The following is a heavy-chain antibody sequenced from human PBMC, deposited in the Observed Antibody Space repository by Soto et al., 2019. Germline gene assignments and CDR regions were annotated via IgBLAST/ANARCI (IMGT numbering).Heavy chain of an antibody. V-gene: IGHV1-18*01. J-gene: IGHJ4*02. CDR3: SRGMYGDY. Sequence: QVHLVQSGAEVKKPGASVKVSCKGSGYAFTTYGITWVRQAPGQGLEWMGWISAHNGNTNYAQKPQGRLTVTRDTSTSTAYMELRSLRSDVTAVYYCSRGMYGDYWGPGALVSVSS. CDR1: GYAFTTYG. CDR2: ISAHNGNT. D-gene: IGHD2-8*01.